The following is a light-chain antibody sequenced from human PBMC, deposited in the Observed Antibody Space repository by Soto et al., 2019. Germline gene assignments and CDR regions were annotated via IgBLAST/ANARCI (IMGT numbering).Light chain of an antibody. J-gene: IGLJ2*01. CDR3: AAWDDSLNGVV. CDR1: SSNIGSTT. CDR2: SNN. Sequence: QSVLTQPPSASGTPGQRVTISCSGSSSNIGSTTVNWYRQLPGTAPKLLIYSNNQRPSGVPDRFSGSKSGTSASLAISGLQSEDEANYYCAAWDDSLNGVVFGGGTKLTV. V-gene: IGLV1-44*01.